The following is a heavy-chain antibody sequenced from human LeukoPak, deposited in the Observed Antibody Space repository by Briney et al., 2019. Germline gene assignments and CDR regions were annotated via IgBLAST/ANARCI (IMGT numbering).Heavy chain of an antibody. D-gene: IGHD2-2*01. V-gene: IGHV3-23*01. J-gene: IGHJ6*03. CDR3: AKDVMDCSSTSCYYYYYMVV. Sequence: PGGSLRLSCAASGFTFSSYAMSWVRQAPGKGLEWVSAISGSGGSTYYADSVKGRFTISRDNSKNTLYLQMNSLRAEDTAVYYCAKDVMDCSSTSCYYYYYMVVWGKGTTVTVSS. CDR1: GFTFSSYA. CDR2: ISGSGGST.